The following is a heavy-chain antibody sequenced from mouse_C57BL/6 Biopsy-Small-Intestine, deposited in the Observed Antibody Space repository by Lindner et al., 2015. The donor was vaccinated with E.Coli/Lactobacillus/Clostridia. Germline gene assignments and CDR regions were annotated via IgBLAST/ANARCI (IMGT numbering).Heavy chain of an antibody. CDR3: ARAYYYGSNYHYAMDY. Sequence: VQLQESGAELVKPGASVKISCRASGYEFSDYWMNWVKQRPGKGLEWIGQIYPGDGEIKNNGNFKDKATLTVDKSSNTASMQLSSLTSEDSAVYFCARAYYYGSNYHYAMDYWGQGTSVTVSS. D-gene: IGHD1-1*01. V-gene: IGHV1-80*01. J-gene: IGHJ4*01. CDR2: IYPGDGEI. CDR1: GYEFSDYW.